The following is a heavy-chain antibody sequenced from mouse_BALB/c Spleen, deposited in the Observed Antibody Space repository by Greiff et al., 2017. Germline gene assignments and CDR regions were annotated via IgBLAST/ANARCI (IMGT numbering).Heavy chain of an antibody. CDR2: IYPGDGDT. J-gene: IGHJ2*01. V-gene: IGHV1-87*01. CDR1: GYTFTSYW. CDR3: ARSRLLRDFDY. D-gene: IGHD2-3*01. Sequence: QVQLQQSGAELARPGASVKLSCKASGYTFTSYWMQWVKQRPGQGLEWIGAIYPGDGDTRYTQKFKGKATLTADKSSSTAYMQLSSLASEDSAVYYCARSRLLRDFDYWGQGTTLTVSS.